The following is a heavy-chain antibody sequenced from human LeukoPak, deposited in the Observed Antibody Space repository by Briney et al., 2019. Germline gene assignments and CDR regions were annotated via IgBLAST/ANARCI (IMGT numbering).Heavy chain of an antibody. V-gene: IGHV4-34*01. Sequence: SETLSLTCAVYGGSFSGYYWSWIRQPPGKGLEWIGEINYSGSTDYNSSLKSRVFISVDTSKNQFSLKVTSVSAADTAIYYCARWRDYYDSSGYDYWGQGTLVTVSS. D-gene: IGHD3-22*01. J-gene: IGHJ4*02. CDR1: GGSFSGYY. CDR2: INYSGST. CDR3: ARWRDYYDSSGYDY.